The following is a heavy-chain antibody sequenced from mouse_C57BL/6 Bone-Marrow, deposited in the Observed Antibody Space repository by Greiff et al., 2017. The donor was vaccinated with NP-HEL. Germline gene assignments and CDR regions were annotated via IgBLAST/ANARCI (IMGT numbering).Heavy chain of an antibody. J-gene: IGHJ3*01. Sequence: VQLQQSGPELVKPGASVKISCKASGYAFSSSWMNWVKQRPGKGLEWIGRIYPGDGDTNYNGKFKGKATLTADKSSSTAYIQLSSLTSEDSAVYFCARSGRYYGSFAYWGQGTLVTVSA. CDR3: ARSGRYYGSFAY. D-gene: IGHD1-1*01. CDR2: IYPGDGDT. CDR1: GYAFSSSW. V-gene: IGHV1-82*01.